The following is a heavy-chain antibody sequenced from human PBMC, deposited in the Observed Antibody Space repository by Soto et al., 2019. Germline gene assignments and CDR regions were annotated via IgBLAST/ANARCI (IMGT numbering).Heavy chain of an antibody. CDR1: GFTFSGYG. J-gene: IGHJ3*02. Sequence: PGGSLRLSCAASGFTFSGYGMHWVRQAPGKGLEWVAVISYDGSNKYYADSVKGRFTISRDNSKNSLYLQMNSLRAEDTAVYYCASGGQLVGWADAFDIWGQGTMVTVSS. CDR3: ASGGQLVGWADAFDI. V-gene: IGHV3-30*03. D-gene: IGHD6-6*01. CDR2: ISYDGSNK.